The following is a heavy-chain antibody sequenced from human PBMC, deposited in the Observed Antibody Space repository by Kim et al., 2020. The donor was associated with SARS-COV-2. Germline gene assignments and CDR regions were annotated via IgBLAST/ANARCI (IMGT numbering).Heavy chain of an antibody. CDR1: GGSISSGGYY. J-gene: IGHJ6*02. Sequence: SETLSLTCTVSGGSISSGGYYWSWIRQHPGKGLEWIGYIYYSGSTYYNPSLKSRVTISVDTSKNQFSLKLSSVTAADTAVYYCARDHWYYYGSGSPPDYYYYGMVVWGQGTTVTVSS. D-gene: IGHD3-10*01. V-gene: IGHV4-31*03. CDR3: ARDHWYYYGSGSPPDYYYYGMVV. CDR2: IYYSGST.